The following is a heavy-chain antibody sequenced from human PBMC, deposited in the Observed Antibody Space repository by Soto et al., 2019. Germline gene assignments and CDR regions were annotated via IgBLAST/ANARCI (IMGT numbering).Heavy chain of an antibody. J-gene: IGHJ4*02. CDR2: IIPIFGTA. V-gene: IGHV1-69*13. CDR3: ARDQGSYYYDSSGYSSPFDY. Sequence: SVKVSCKASGGTFSSYAISWVRQAPGQGLEWMGGIIPIFGTANYAQKFQGRVTITADESTSTAYMELSSLRSEDTAVYYCARDQGSYYYDSSGYSSPFDYWGQGTMVTVSS. CDR1: GGTFSSYA. D-gene: IGHD3-22*01.